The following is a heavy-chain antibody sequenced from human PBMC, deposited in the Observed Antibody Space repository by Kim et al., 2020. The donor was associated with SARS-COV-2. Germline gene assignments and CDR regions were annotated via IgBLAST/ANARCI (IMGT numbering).Heavy chain of an antibody. J-gene: IGHJ6*02. CDR3: ARYCSGGSCYAYYGMDV. V-gene: IGHV4-34*01. Sequence: KSRVTISVDTSKNQFSLKLSSVTAADTSVYYCARYCSGGSCYAYYGMDVWGQGTTVTVSS. D-gene: IGHD2-15*01.